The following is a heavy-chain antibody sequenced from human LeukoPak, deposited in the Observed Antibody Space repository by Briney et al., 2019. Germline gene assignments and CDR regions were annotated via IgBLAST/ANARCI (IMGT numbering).Heavy chain of an antibody. CDR1: GYTFTSYG. Sequence: GASVKVSCKASGYTFTSYGISWVRQAPGQGLEWMGWISAYNGNTNYAQKLQGRVTMTTDTSTSTAYMELRSLRSDDTAVYYCARDRGLEYYYDSSGYADASDIWGQGTMVTVSS. D-gene: IGHD3-22*01. J-gene: IGHJ3*02. V-gene: IGHV1-18*01. CDR2: ISAYNGNT. CDR3: ARDRGLEYYYDSSGYADASDI.